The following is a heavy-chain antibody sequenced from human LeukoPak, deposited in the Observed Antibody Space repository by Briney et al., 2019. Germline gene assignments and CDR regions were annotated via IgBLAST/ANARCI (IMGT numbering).Heavy chain of an antibody. D-gene: IGHD3-10*01. Sequence: PGGSLRLSCAASGFTFSSYGMSWVRQAPGKGLEWVSAISGSGGSTYYADSVKGRFTISRDNSKNTLYLQMNSLRAEDTAVYYCAKDVRGSGSYYPEDYYYYYMDVWGKGTTVTISS. V-gene: IGHV3-23*01. CDR1: GFTFSSYG. CDR2: ISGSGGST. J-gene: IGHJ6*03. CDR3: AKDVRGSGSYYPEDYYYYYMDV.